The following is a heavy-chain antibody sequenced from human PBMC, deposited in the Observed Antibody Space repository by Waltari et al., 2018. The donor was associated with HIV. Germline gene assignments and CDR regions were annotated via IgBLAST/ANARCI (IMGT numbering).Heavy chain of an antibody. Sequence: EVQLVESVGCLVRHGGPLGPSGAPTGSTPVNNYYTWVRQSPGKGLDWVSVIYSGGSTYYAASVKCRFNISRDNSKHTLYLQMNSLRAEDTAVYYCARDSSGYFGYWGQGTLFTVSS. D-gene: IGHD3-22*01. V-gene: IGHV3-66*02. CDR3: ARDSSGYFGY. CDR1: GSTPVNNY. J-gene: IGHJ4*02. CDR2: IYSGGST.